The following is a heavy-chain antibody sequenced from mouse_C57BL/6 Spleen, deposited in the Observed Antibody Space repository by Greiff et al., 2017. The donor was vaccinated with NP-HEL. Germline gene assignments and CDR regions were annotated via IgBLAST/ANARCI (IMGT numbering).Heavy chain of an antibody. D-gene: IGHD1-1*01. V-gene: IGHV1-82*01. Sequence: QVQLQQSGPELVKPGASVKISCKASGYAFSSSWMNWVKQRPGKGLEWIGRSYPGDGDTNYNGKFKGKATLNADKSSSTAYMQLSSLTSEDSAVYFCARFTTVVEGYYFDYWGQGTTLTVSS. CDR2: SYPGDGDT. J-gene: IGHJ2*01. CDR1: GYAFSSSW. CDR3: ARFTTVVEGYYFDY.